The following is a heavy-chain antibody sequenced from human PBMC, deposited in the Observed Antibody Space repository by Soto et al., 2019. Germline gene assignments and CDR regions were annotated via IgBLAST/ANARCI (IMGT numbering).Heavy chain of an antibody. D-gene: IGHD3-22*01. CDR1: GGSISNADYY. J-gene: IGHJ6*02. CDR3: ARAIVVTVGGMDV. V-gene: IGHV4-30-4*01. Sequence: QVQLQESGPGLVKPSQTLSLTCTVSGGSISNADYYWSWVRQPPGKGLEWIGYIYYSGSSFFNPSLKSRVTMSKDTSKNQFSLRLTSVTDADTAVYYCARAIVVTVGGMDVWGRGTTVTVSS. CDR2: IYYSGSS.